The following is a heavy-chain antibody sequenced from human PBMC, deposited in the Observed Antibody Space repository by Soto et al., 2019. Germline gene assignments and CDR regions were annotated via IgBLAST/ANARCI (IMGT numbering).Heavy chain of an antibody. CDR2: INHSGNT. CDR1: GGSFSGYY. D-gene: IGHD3-16*01. CDR3: PSGRGTFSSDY. V-gene: IGHV4-34*01. J-gene: IGHJ4*02. Sequence: ASETLSLTCAVYGGSFSGYYWTWVRQPPGKGLEWIGEINHSGNTNYNPSLKSRVTISVETSKNQFSLKLSSVTAADTAVYYCPSGRGTFSSDYWGQGNRVTVSS.